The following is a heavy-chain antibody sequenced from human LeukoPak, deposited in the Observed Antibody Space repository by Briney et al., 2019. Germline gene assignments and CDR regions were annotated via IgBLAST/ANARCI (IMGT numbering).Heavy chain of an antibody. CDR2: ISSSSNYI. D-gene: IGHD3-10*01. V-gene: IGHV3-21*01. CDR1: GFTFSSYS. J-gene: IGHJ4*02. Sequence: GGSLRLSCAASGFTFSSYSMNWVRQAPGKGLEWVSSISSSSNYIYYADSVKGRFTVSRDNAKNSLYLQMNSLRAEDTAVYYCARDYCGSGSYYNRFDYWGQGTLVTVSS. CDR3: ARDYCGSGSYYNRFDY.